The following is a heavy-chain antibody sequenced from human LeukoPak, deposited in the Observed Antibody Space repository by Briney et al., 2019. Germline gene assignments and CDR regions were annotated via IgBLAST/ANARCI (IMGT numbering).Heavy chain of an antibody. V-gene: IGHV3-30-3*01. CDR1: GFTFSSYA. J-gene: IGHJ4*02. D-gene: IGHD5-24*01. CDR2: ISYDGSNK. Sequence: GGSLRLSCAASGFTFSSYAMHWVRQAPGKGLEWVAVISYDGSNKYYADSVKGRFTISRDNSKNTLYLQMNSLRAEDTAVYYCAKAGREMATLKLQYYFDYWGQGTLVTVSS. CDR3: AKAGREMATLKLQYYFDY.